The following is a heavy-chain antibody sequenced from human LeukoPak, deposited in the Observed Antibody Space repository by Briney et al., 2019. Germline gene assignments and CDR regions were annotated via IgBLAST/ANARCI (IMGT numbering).Heavy chain of an antibody. D-gene: IGHD3-22*01. V-gene: IGHV4-34*01. J-gene: IGHJ4*02. CDR3: ARGPYYYDSSGSLWYFDY. CDR1: GFTFSDYY. Sequence: GSLRLSCAASGFTFSDYYMSWIRQPPGKGLEWIGEINHSGSTNYNPSLKSRVTISVDTSKNQFSLKLSSVTAADTAVYYCARGPYYYDSSGSLWYFDYWGQGTLVTVSS. CDR2: INHSGST.